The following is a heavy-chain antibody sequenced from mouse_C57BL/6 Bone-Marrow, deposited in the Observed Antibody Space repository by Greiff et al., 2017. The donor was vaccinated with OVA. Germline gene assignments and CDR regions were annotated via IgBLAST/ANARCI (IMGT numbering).Heavy chain of an antibody. Sequence: VQLQQSGAELARPGASVKLSCKASGYTFTSYGISWVKQRTGQGLEWIGEIYPRSGNTYYNEKFKGKATMTADKSSSTAYMGLRSRPSEDSAFYFCARWGTTDWYFDVWGTGTTVTVSS. V-gene: IGHV1-81*01. CDR3: ARWGTTDWYFDV. CDR2: IYPRSGNT. D-gene: IGHD1-1*01. J-gene: IGHJ1*03. CDR1: GYTFTSYG.